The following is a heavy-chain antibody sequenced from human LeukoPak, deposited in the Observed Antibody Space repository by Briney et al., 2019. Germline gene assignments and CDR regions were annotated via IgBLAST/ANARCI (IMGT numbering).Heavy chain of an antibody. J-gene: IGHJ4*02. Sequence: GGSLRLSCAASGFTFSSYAMSWVRQAPGKGLEWVSAISGSGGSTYYADSVKGRFTNSRDNSKNTLYLQMNSLRAEDTAVYYCAKDPVYCSGGSCYSDPYYFDYWGQGTLVTVSS. CDR3: AKDPVYCSGGSCYSDPYYFDY. V-gene: IGHV3-23*01. D-gene: IGHD2-15*01. CDR2: ISGSGGST. CDR1: GFTFSSYA.